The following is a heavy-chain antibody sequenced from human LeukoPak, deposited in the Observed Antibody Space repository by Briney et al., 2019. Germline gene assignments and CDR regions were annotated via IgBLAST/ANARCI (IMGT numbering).Heavy chain of an antibody. CDR2: IKLDGSEK. D-gene: IGHD6-13*01. V-gene: IGHV3-7*01. CDR3: ARDGTAAGLYFDL. CDR1: GFTFSSYW. J-gene: IGHJ4*01. Sequence: SGGSLRLSCAASGFTFSSYWMSWVRQAPGKGLEWVANIKLDGSEKYYVDPVKGRFTNSRDNAKNSLYLQMNSLRAEDTAVYYCARDGTAAGLYFDLWGQGTLVTVSS.